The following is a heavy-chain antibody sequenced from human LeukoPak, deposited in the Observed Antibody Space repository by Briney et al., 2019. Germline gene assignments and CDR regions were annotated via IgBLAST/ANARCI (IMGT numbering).Heavy chain of an antibody. CDR2: IHYTGST. Sequence: SETLSLTRTVSGGSISSYYWSWIRQAPGKGLEYIGYIHYTGSTNYNPSLKSRVTISVETSKNQFSLKLKSVTAADTAVYYCARRGYYGSGNDFRFDPWGQGTLVTVSS. CDR3: ARRGYYGSGNDFRFDP. V-gene: IGHV4-59*01. D-gene: IGHD3-10*01. J-gene: IGHJ5*02. CDR1: GGSISSYY.